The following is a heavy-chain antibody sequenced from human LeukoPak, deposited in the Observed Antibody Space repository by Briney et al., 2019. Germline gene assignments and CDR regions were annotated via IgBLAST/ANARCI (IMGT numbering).Heavy chain of an antibody. CDR2: IKQDGSEE. CDR3: AREWMGYSSSCRYYYYYMDV. V-gene: IGHV3-7*01. J-gene: IGHJ6*03. CDR1: GFTFSSYW. Sequence: SGGSPRLSCAASGFTFSSYWMSWVRQAPGKGLEWVANIKQDGSEENYVDSVKGRFTISRDNAKNSLYLQMSSLRAEDTALYYCAREWMGYSSSCRYYYYYMDVWGKGTTVTVSS. D-gene: IGHD6-13*01.